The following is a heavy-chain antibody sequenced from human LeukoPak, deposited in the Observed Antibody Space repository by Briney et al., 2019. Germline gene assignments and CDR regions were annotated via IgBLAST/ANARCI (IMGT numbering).Heavy chain of an antibody. CDR3: ASQKDGYSFDY. V-gene: IGHV4-39*01. D-gene: IGHD5-24*01. CDR2: IYYSGST. Sequence: SETLSLTCTVSGGSISSSYYFWGWIRQPPGKGLEWIGSIYYSGSTYSNPSLKSRVTMSVDTSKNQFSLKLSSVTVADTAVYYCASQKDGYSFDYWGQGTLVTVSS. CDR1: GGSISSSYYF. J-gene: IGHJ4*02.